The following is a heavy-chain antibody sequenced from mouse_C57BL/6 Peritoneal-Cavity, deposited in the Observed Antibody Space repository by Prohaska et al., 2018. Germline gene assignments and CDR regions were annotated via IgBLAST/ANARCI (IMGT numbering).Heavy chain of an antibody. CDR1: GYTFTSYW. Sequence: ELVKPGASVKMSCKASGYTFTSYWITWVTQRPGQGLEWICDIYPGSGSTNYNEKFKSKATLTVDTSSSTAYMQLSSLTSEDSAGYYCASYYSNAFAYWGQGTLVTVSA. J-gene: IGHJ3*01. CDR3: ASYYSNAFAY. V-gene: IGHV1-55*01. D-gene: IGHD2-5*01. CDR2: IYPGSGST.